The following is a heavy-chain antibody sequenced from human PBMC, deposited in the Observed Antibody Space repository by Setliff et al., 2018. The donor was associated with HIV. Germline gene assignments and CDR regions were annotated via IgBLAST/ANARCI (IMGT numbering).Heavy chain of an antibody. CDR2: ISAYDSNT. V-gene: IGHV1-18*01. Sequence: SVKVSCKASGYTFTSYGISWVRQAPGQGLEWMGWISAYDSNTNYEHRLQGRVTMTTDTSTSTAYMELRGLISDDTAVYYCARVPSGAAGLVRAGFYFWGQGTLVTVSS. J-gene: IGHJ4*01. CDR3: ARVPSGAAGLVRAGFYF. D-gene: IGHD6-25*01. CDR1: GYTFTSYG.